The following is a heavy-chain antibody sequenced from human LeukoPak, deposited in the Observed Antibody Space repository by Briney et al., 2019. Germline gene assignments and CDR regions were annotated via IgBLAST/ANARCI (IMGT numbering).Heavy chain of an antibody. D-gene: IGHD5-24*01. CDR2: ISGSGGTA. V-gene: IGHV3-23*01. J-gene: IGHJ3*02. Sequence: SGGSLRLSCAASGFTFSIYAMSWVRQAPGKGLEWVSAISGSGGTAYYADSVKGRFTISRDNAKNSLYLQMNSQRAEDTAMYYCARAGSVDGRLNAFDIWGQGTMVTVSS. CDR3: ARAGSVDGRLNAFDI. CDR1: GFTFSIYA.